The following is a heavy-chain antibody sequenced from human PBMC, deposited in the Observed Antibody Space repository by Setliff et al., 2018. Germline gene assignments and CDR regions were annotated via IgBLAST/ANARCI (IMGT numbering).Heavy chain of an antibody. Sequence: SETLSLTCAASGASISSDGYYWSWIRQPAGQGLEWIGQIYTSWSTNFTPSLKSRVTISVDTSKNQFSLKLSSVTAADTAVYYCATGAGYSSSWPFDYWGQGTLVTSPQ. D-gene: IGHD6-13*01. CDR2: IYTSWST. CDR3: ATGAGYSSSWPFDY. CDR1: GASISSDGYY. V-gene: IGHV4-61*09. J-gene: IGHJ4*02.